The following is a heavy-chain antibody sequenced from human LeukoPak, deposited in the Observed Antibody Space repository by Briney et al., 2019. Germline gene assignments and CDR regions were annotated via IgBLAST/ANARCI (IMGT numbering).Heavy chain of an antibody. Sequence: ASVKVSCKASGYAFTGYYMHWVRQAPGQGLEWMGWINPNSGGTNYAQKFQGRVTMTRDTSISTAYMELSRLRSDDTAVYYCARVYPRIAAAGTGGGFDYWGQGPRSPSPQ. J-gene: IGHJ4*02. D-gene: IGHD6-13*01. CDR2: INPNSGGT. CDR3: ARVYPRIAAAGTGGGFDY. V-gene: IGHV1-2*02. CDR1: GYAFTGYY.